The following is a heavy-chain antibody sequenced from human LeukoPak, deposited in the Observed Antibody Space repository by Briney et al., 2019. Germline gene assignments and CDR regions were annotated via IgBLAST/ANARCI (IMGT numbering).Heavy chain of an antibody. D-gene: IGHD2-2*01. J-gene: IGHJ6*02. Sequence: GGSLRLSCAASGFTFSSSAMSWVRQAPGKGLEWVSAISGSGGSTYYADSVKGRFTISRDNSKNTLYLQMNSLRAEDTAVYYCAKDFGPYCSSTSCYPYYYYGMDVWGQGTTVTVSS. V-gene: IGHV3-23*01. CDR3: AKDFGPYCSSTSCYPYYYYGMDV. CDR1: GFTFSSSA. CDR2: ISGSGGST.